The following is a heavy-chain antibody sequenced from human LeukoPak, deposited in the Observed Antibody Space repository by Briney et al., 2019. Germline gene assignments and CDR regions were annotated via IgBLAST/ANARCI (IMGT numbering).Heavy chain of an antibody. V-gene: IGHV4-34*01. D-gene: IGHD1-26*01. CDR3: ARGLSGSYYFDY. Sequence: SETLSLTCAVYGVSFSGYYWSWIRQPPGKGLEWIGEINHSGSTNYNPSLKSRVTISVDTSKNQFSLKLSSVTAADTAVYYCARGLSGSYYFDYWGQGTLVTVSS. CDR1: GVSFSGYY. J-gene: IGHJ4*02. CDR2: INHSGST.